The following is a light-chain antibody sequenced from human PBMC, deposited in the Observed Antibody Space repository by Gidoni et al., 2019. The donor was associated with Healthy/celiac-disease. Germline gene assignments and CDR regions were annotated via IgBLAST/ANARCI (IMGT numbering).Light chain of an antibody. CDR3: NSRDSSGNHQV. V-gene: IGLV3-19*01. CDR1: SLRSYY. Sequence: SSDLPQDPAVSVALGQTVRITCQGDSLRSYYASWYQQKPGQAPVLVIYGKNNRPSGIPDRFSGSSSGNTASLTITGAQAEDEADYYCNSRDSSGNHQVFGTGTKVTVL. CDR2: GKN. J-gene: IGLJ1*01.